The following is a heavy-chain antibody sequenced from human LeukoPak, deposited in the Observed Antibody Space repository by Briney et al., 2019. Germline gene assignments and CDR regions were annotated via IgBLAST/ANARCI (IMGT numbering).Heavy chain of an antibody. V-gene: IGHV4-34*01. CDR2: INHSGST. CDR1: GGSFSGYY. Sequence: PSETLSLTCAVYGGSFSGYYWSWIRQPPGKGLEWIGEINHSGSTNYNPSLKSRVTISADTSKNQFSLKLSSVTAADTAVYYCARGRAVRGVNFDYWGQGTLVTVSS. J-gene: IGHJ4*02. D-gene: IGHD3-10*01. CDR3: ARGRAVRGVNFDY.